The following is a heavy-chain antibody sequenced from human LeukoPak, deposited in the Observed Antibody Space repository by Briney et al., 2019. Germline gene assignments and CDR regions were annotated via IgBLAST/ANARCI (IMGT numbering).Heavy chain of an antibody. CDR1: GFTFSSKTYW. CDR3: ARHTTDRPNLIDH. D-gene: IGHD6-6*01. J-gene: IGHJ4*02. CDR2: INYDGTST. V-gene: IGHV3-74*01. Sequence: PAGGSLRLSCAASGFTFSSKTYWMHWVRQAPGEGLVWVSRINYDGTSTNYADSVKGRFTISRDNARDTLYLQMNSLRAEDTAVYYCARHTTDRPNLIDHWGQGTLVTVSS.